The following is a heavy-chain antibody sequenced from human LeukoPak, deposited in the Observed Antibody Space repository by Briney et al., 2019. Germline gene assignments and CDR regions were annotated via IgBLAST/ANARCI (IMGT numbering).Heavy chain of an antibody. CDR2: ISSSGSTI. V-gene: IGHV3-48*03. D-gene: IGHD4-11*01. CDR1: GFTFSSYE. CDR3: AREATVTIRMYYFDY. J-gene: IGHJ4*02. Sequence: GGSLRLSCAASGFTFSSYEMNWVRQAPGKALEWVSHISSSGSTIYYADSVKGRFTISRDNAKNSLYLQMNSLRAGETAVYYCAREATVTIRMYYFDYWGQGTLVTVSS.